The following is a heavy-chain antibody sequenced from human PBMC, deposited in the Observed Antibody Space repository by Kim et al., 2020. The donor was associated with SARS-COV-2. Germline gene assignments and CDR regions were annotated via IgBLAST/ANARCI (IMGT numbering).Heavy chain of an antibody. Sequence: SETLSLTCTVSGGSISSGGYYWSWIRQHPGKGLEWIGYIYYSGSTYYNPSLKSRVTISVDTSKNQFSLKLSSVTAADTAVYYCARDRRPYYYDSSGYWGYAFDIWGQGTMVTVSS. CDR2: IYYSGST. D-gene: IGHD3-22*01. CDR1: GGSISSGGYY. CDR3: ARDRRPYYYDSSGYWGYAFDI. V-gene: IGHV4-31*03. J-gene: IGHJ3*02.